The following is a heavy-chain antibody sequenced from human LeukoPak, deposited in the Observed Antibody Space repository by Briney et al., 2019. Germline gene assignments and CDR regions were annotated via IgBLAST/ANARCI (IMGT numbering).Heavy chain of an antibody. D-gene: IGHD2-21*01. V-gene: IGHV3-73*01. Sequence: QPGGSLRLSCAASGFTFSGSAMHWVRQASGKGLEWVGRIRSKANGYTTAYGASVKGRFTISRDDSQRATYVQMNSLKIEDTAVYYCTRLACGDAFDIWGPGTMVTVSS. CDR2: IRSKANGYTT. J-gene: IGHJ3*02. CDR1: GFTFSGSA. CDR3: TRLACGDAFDI.